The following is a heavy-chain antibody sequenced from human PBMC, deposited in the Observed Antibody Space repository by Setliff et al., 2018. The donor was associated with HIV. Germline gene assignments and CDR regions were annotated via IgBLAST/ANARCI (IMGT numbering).Heavy chain of an antibody. J-gene: IGHJ3*02. D-gene: IGHD2-8*01. CDR3: ATKVYCTNGVCLDAFDI. Sequence: AASVKVSCMASGYTFTGFYMHWVRQAPGQGLEWMGRINPNSGGTNYAQKFQGRVTMTRDTSISTAYMELSRLRSDDTAVYYCATKVYCTNGVCLDAFDIWGQGTMVTVSS. CDR1: GYTFTGFY. V-gene: IGHV1-2*06. CDR2: INPNSGGT.